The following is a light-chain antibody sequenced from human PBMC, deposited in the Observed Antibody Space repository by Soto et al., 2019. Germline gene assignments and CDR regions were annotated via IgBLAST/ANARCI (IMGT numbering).Light chain of an antibody. Sequence: QSALTQPASVSGSPGQSITISCTGTSSDVGGYNYVSWYQQHPGKAPKLMIYDVSDRPSGVSSRFSGSKSGNTASLTISGLQAEDEADYYCSSYTSSSTVIFGGGTKLTAL. CDR2: DVS. CDR3: SSYTSSSTVI. V-gene: IGLV2-14*01. J-gene: IGLJ2*01. CDR1: SSDVGGYNY.